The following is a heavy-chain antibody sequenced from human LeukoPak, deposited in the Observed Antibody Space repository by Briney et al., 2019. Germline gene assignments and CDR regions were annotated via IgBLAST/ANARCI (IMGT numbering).Heavy chain of an antibody. CDR3: ARGADDSALLDY. CDR1: GGSISSGDYY. CDR2: IYYSGST. J-gene: IGHJ4*02. D-gene: IGHD3-22*01. Sequence: SETLSLTCTVSGGSISSGDYYWSWIRQPPGKGLEWIGYIYYSGSTYYNPSLKSRVTISVDTSKNQFSLKLSSVTAADTAVYYCARGADDSALLDYWGQGTLVTVTS. V-gene: IGHV4-30-4*01.